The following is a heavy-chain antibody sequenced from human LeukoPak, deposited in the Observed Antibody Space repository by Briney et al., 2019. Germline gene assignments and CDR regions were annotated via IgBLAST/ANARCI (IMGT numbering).Heavy chain of an antibody. CDR2: INHSGST. J-gene: IGHJ4*02. D-gene: IGHD3-22*01. V-gene: IGHV4-30-4*08. Sequence: SQTLSLTCTVSGGSISSGDYYWSWIRQPPGKGLEWIGEINHSGSTNYNPSLKSRVTISVDTSKNQFSLKLSSVTAADTAVYYCARGRGGTMIVVPTNSDYWGQGTLVTVSS. CDR1: GGSISSGDYY. CDR3: ARGRGGTMIVVPTNSDY.